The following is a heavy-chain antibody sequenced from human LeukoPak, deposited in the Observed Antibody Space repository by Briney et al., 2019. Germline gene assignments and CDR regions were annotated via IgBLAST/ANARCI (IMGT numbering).Heavy chain of an antibody. CDR2: INSDGSST. V-gene: IGHV3-74*01. J-gene: IGHJ4*02. Sequence: GGSLRLSCAASGFTFSNYWMHWVRQAPGKGLVWVSRINSDGSSTTFADSVKGRFTISRDNAKNTLYLQMNSLRAEDTAVYYCAKGGATVIDYWGQGTLVTVSS. CDR1: GFTFSNYW. D-gene: IGHD4-17*01. CDR3: AKGGATVIDY.